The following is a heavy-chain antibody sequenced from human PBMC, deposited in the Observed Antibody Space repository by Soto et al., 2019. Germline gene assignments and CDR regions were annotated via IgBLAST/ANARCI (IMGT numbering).Heavy chain of an antibody. CDR3: AKEADYYGSGSSLYYYYYYMDV. Sequence: GGSLRLSCAASGFTFDDYAMHWVRQAPGKGLEWVSGISWNSGSIGYADSVKGRFTISRDNAKNSLYLQMNSLRAEDTALYYCAKEADYYGSGSSLYYYYYYMDVWGKGTTVTVSS. D-gene: IGHD3-10*01. V-gene: IGHV3-9*01. J-gene: IGHJ6*03. CDR1: GFTFDDYA. CDR2: ISWNSGSI.